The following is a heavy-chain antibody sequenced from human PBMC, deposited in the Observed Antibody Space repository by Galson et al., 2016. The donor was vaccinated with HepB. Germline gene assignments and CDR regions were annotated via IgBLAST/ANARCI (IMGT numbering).Heavy chain of an antibody. Sequence: SETLSLTCTVSGGSISHYYWSWIRQPPGKGLEWIGYIYYSGSTTYNPSLKSRVTMSVDTSKNQFSLKLSSVTAADTAVYFCARGLYCSSIRCYTSPFDYWGQGTLVTVSS. V-gene: IGHV4-59*01. D-gene: IGHD2-2*02. CDR1: GGSISHYY. CDR3: ARGLYCSSIRCYTSPFDY. CDR2: IYYSGST. J-gene: IGHJ4*01.